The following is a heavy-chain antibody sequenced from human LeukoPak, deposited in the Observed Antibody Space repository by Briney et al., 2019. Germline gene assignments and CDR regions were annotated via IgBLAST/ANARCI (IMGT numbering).Heavy chain of an antibody. CDR1: GGSISSYY. D-gene: IGHD2-2*01. V-gene: IGHV4-4*07. CDR2: IYTSGST. CDR3: ARDNIVVVPAARQGGYYYYYGMDV. Sequence: SETLSLTCTVSGGSISSYYWSWIRQPAGKGLEWIGRIYTSGSTNYNPSLKSRVTMSVDTSKSQFSLRLSSVTAADTAVYYCARDNIVVVPAARQGGYYYYYGMDVWGQGTTVTVSS. J-gene: IGHJ6*02.